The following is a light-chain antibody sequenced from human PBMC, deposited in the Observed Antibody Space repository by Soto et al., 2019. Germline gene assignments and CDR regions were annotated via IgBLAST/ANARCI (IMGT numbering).Light chain of an antibody. CDR1: SSDVGGYNY. Sequence: QSALTQPPSASGSPGQSVTISCTGTSSDVGGYNYVSWYQQHPGKAPKLMIYEVSKRPSGVPDRFSGSKSGNTASLTVSGLQAEDEADYYCSSYAGSNREVFGTGTKATVL. CDR2: EVS. V-gene: IGLV2-8*01. CDR3: SSYAGSNREV. J-gene: IGLJ1*01.